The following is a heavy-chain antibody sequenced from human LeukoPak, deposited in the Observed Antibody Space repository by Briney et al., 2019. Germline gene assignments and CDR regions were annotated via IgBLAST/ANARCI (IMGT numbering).Heavy chain of an antibody. Sequence: PGGSLRLSCAASGFTFKTYAMNWVRQVPGKGPEWVSSMSGSGSSTDYADSVKGRLTISRDNSKNTLYLQMNSLRAEDTALYYCAKDAQGLVRGGIYFDFWGQGSLVTVSS. J-gene: IGHJ4*02. CDR3: AKDAQGLVRGGIYFDF. CDR2: MSGSGSST. CDR1: GFTFKTYA. D-gene: IGHD6-19*01. V-gene: IGHV3-23*01.